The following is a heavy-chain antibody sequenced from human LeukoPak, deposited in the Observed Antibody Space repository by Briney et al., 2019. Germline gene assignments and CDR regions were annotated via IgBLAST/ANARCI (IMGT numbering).Heavy chain of an antibody. CDR1: GFTFSSYW. CDR2: IKQDGSEK. D-gene: IGHD2-2*01. V-gene: IGHV3-7*01. CDR3: ARGYCSSTSCHHGGFDP. J-gene: IGHJ5*02. Sequence: GGSLRLSCAASGFTFSSYWMSWVRQAPGKGLEWVANIKQDGSEKYYVDSVEGRFTISRDNAKNSLYLQMNSLRAEDTAVYYCARGYCSSTSCHHGGFDPWGQGTLVTVSS.